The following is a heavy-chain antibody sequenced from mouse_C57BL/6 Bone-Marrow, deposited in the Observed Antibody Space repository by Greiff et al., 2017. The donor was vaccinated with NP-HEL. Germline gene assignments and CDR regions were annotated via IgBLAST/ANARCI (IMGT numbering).Heavy chain of an antibody. CDR2: IYPRDGST. Sequence: QVQLQQSGPELVKPGASVKLSCKASGYTFTSYDINWVKQRPGQGLEWIGWIYPRDGSTKYNEKFKSKATLTVDPSSSPAYMPLSSLPSEDSAVYYCARPRRDYWGQGTSVTVSS. J-gene: IGHJ4*01. V-gene: IGHV1-85*01. CDR1: GYTFTSYD. CDR3: ARPRRDY.